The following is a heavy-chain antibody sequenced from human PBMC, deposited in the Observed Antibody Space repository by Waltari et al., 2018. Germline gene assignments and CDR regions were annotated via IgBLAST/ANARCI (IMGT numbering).Heavy chain of an antibody. J-gene: IGHJ4*02. D-gene: IGHD6-19*01. CDR2: ISSTSTYI. CDR3: TRDVYGSGGDYFDY. CDR1: GFTSRDWG. Sequence: EVQLVESGGGLVKPGGSLRVSCSASGFTSRDWGMNWVRQAPGKGLEWVSSISSTSTYIYYADSVKGRFTISRDNAKNSLYLQMDSLRVEDTAVYYCTRDVYGSGGDYFDYWGQGTLVTVSP. V-gene: IGHV3-21*04.